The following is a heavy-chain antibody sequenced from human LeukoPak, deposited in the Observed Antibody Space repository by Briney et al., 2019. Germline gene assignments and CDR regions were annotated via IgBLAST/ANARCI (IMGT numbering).Heavy chain of an antibody. D-gene: IGHD4-23*01. CDR1: GFTFSTYW. CDR3: ARGRYGDNSNTYLFDY. J-gene: IGHJ4*02. CDR2: INIDGSRT. Sequence: GGSLRLSCAASGFTFSTYWIHWVRQAPGKGLVWVSRINIDGSRTTYADSVKGRFTISRDNAKNTLYLQMNSLRAEDTAVFYCARGRYGDNSNTYLFDYWGQGTLVTVSS. V-gene: IGHV3-74*01.